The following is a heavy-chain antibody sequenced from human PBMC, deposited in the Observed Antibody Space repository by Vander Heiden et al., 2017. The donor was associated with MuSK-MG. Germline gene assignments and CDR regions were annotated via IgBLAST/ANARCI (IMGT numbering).Heavy chain of an antibody. CDR2: ISSSSSYI. Sequence: EVQLVESGGGLVKPGGSLRLSCAASGFTFSSYSMNWVRQAPGKGLEWVSSISSSSSYIYYADSVKGRFTISRDNAKNSLYLQMNSLRAEDTAVYYCARDIPLNNLYGSGSYPDYWGQGNLVTVSS. D-gene: IGHD3-10*01. CDR3: ARDIPLNNLYGSGSYPDY. J-gene: IGHJ4*02. CDR1: GFTFSSYS. V-gene: IGHV3-21*01.